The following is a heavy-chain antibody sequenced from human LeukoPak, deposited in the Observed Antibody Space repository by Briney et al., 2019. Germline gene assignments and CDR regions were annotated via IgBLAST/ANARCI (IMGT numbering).Heavy chain of an antibody. CDR2: INSDGSST. D-gene: IGHD3/OR15-3a*01. V-gene: IGHV3-74*01. Sequence: GGSLRLSCAASGFTFSSYWMHWVRQAPGKGLVWVSRINSDGSSTSYADSVTGRFTISRDNAKNTLYLQMNSLRAEDTAVYYCARDRGYDFGTDYWGQGTLVTVSS. CDR3: ARDRGYDFGTDY. CDR1: GFTFSSYW. J-gene: IGHJ4*02.